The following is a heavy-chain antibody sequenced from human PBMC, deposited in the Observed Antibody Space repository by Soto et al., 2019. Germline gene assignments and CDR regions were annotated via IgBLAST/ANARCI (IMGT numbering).Heavy chain of an antibody. CDR2: ISSGRPTI. D-gene: IGHD6-6*01. J-gene: IGHJ4*02. CDR3: ARGGAARPDY. Sequence: GSLRLSCVASGFTFSSYGMNWVRQAPGKGLAWVSYISSGRPTIQYADSVKGRFTISRDNAKNSLYLQMNSLRDEDTAVYYCARGGAARPDYWGQGTLVTVSS. CDR1: GFTFSSYG. V-gene: IGHV3-48*02.